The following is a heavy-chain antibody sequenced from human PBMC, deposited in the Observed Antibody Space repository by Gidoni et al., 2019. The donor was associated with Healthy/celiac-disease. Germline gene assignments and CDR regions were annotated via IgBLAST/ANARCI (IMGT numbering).Heavy chain of an antibody. D-gene: IGHD3-22*01. CDR2: IYHSGST. Sequence: QVQLQESRPGLLKPSATLSLTCAPSGGSISSRNWWSWVRQPPGKGLEWIGEIYHSGSTNYNPSLKSRVTRSVDKSKNQFSLKLSCVTAADTAVYYCAVNGGYYYWGQGTLVTVSS. V-gene: IGHV4-4*02. CDR1: GGSISSRNW. J-gene: IGHJ4*02. CDR3: AVNGGYYY.